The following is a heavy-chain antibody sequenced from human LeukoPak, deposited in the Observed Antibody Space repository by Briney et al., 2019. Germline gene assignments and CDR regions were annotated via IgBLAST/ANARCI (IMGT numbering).Heavy chain of an antibody. CDR2: IVSGGST. J-gene: IGHJ4*02. D-gene: IGHD1-7*01. V-gene: IGHV4-39*02. CDR3: VRDYGNFVQGN. Sequence: PSETLSRNCTVSTDSISSGNYYRGWVRQSPGQGLEWIGSIVSGGSTYHHPPLKIPLTMSIDTSNNQFSLKLSFVTAADTAIYYCVRDYGNFVQGNWGQGTLVTLSS. CDR1: TDSISSGNYY.